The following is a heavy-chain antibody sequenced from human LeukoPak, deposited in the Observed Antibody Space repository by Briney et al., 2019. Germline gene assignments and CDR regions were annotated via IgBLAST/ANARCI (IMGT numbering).Heavy chain of an antibody. J-gene: IGHJ4*02. D-gene: IGHD2-2*01. CDR1: GGSISSYY. CDR2: IYTSGST. CDR3: ARGDSYCSSTSCYYYFDY. Sequence: SETLSLTCTVSGGSISSYYWSWIRQPAGKGLEWIGRIYTSGSTNYNPSLKSRVTMSVGTSKNQFSLKLSSVTAADTAVYYCARGDSYCSSTSCYYYFDYWGQGTLVTVSS. V-gene: IGHV4-4*07.